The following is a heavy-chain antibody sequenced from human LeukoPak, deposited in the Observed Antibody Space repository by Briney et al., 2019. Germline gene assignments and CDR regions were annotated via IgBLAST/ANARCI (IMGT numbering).Heavy chain of an antibody. J-gene: IGHJ4*02. CDR3: VKVRGRARVGYFDY. V-gene: IGHV3-74*01. CDR1: GFTFSSSW. Sequence: PGGSLRLSCAASGFTFSSSWIHWVRQAPGKGLVWVSRINKDGSVTDYAESVKGRFSISRDNAKNTLYLQMNSLRVEDTAIYYCVKVRGRARVGYFDYWGQGPLVTVSS. CDR2: INKDGSVT. D-gene: IGHD1-26*01.